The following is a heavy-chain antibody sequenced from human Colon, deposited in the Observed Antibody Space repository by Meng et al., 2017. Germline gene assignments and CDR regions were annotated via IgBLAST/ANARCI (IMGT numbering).Heavy chain of an antibody. CDR2: IYSTGGA. D-gene: IGHD6-13*01. Sequence: ESLKISCSVSSGSLTNYFWSWIRQPAGKGLEWIGRIYSTGGANYNPSLESRVTMSVDTAKNQVSLKLTSVTAADTAVYYCGRETPASTGRPLDSWGQGTLVTVSS. CDR3: GRETPASTGRPLDS. J-gene: IGHJ4*02. V-gene: IGHV4-4*07. CDR1: SGSLTNYF.